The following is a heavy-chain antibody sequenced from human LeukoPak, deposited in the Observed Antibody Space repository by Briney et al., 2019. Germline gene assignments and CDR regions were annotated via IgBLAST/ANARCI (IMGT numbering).Heavy chain of an antibody. D-gene: IGHD1-26*01. CDR3: ARGRGASYYYYCYYMDV. V-gene: IGHV4-39*07. CDR1: GGSISSSSYY. J-gene: IGHJ6*03. Sequence: PSETLSLTCTVSGGSISSSSYYWGWIRQPPGKGLEWIGSIYYSGSTYYNPSLKSRVTISADTSKNQFSLKLSSVTAADTAVYYCARGRGASYYYYCYYMDVWDKGTTVTISS. CDR2: IYYSGST.